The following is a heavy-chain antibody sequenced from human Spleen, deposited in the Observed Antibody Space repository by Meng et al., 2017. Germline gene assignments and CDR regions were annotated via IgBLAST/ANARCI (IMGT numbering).Heavy chain of an antibody. J-gene: IGHJ4*02. CDR1: GFSFTHHG. CDR3: ASGTPGRSYCDY. D-gene: IGHD2-15*01. CDR2: ISAYNGRT. Sequence: QVQLVPSGADVKKPGASMKVSCKASGFSFTHHGFSWVRQAPGQELEWVGWISAYNGRTSYSQKLQGRVTMTTDTSTSTVYMEVRSLRSDDTAVYYCASGTPGRSYCDYWGQGTLVTVSS. V-gene: IGHV1-18*01.